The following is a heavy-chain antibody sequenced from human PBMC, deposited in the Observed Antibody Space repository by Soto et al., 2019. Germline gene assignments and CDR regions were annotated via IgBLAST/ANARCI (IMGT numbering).Heavy chain of an antibody. CDR2: ISSSSSYI. D-gene: IGHD2-2*01. V-gene: IGHV3-21*01. CDR1: GFTFSSYS. Sequence: EVQLVESGGGLVKPGGSLRLSCAASGFTFSSYSMNWVRQAPGKGLEWVSSISSSSSYIYYADSVKGRFTISRDNAKNSLYLQMNSLRAEDTAVYYSARDNGYCSSPSCCYLFGYYYYYMDVWGKGTTVTVSS. CDR3: ARDNGYCSSPSCCYLFGYYYYYMDV. J-gene: IGHJ6*03.